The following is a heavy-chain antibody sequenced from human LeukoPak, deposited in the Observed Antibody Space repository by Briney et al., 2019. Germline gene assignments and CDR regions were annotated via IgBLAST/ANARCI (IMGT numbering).Heavy chain of an antibody. CDR2: IIPIFGTA. CDR3: ASSMVATVSYTMAFDY. V-gene: IGHV1-69*13. D-gene: IGHD5-12*01. J-gene: IGHJ4*02. CDR1: GYTFTSYD. Sequence: GASVKVSCKASGYTFTSYDINRVRQATGQGLEWMGGIIPIFGTANYAQKFQGRVTITADESTSTAYMELSSLRSEDTAVYYCASSMVATVSYTMAFDYWGQGTLVTVSS.